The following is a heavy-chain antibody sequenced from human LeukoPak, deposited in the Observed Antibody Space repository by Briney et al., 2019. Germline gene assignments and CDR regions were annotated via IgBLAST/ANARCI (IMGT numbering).Heavy chain of an antibody. V-gene: IGHV4-59*08. J-gene: IGHJ4*02. CDR1: GGSISGYY. CDR2: IYYSGST. Sequence: SETLSLTCTVSGGSISGYYWSWIRQPPGKGLEWIGYIYYSGSTNYNPSLKSRVTISVDTSKNQFSLKLSSVTAADTAVYYCARRRGDYWGQGTLVTVSS. CDR3: ARRRGDY.